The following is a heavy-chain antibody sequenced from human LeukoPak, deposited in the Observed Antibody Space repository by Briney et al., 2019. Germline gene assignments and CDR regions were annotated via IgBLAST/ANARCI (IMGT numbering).Heavy chain of an antibody. CDR3: AKWGDYDVLTGYYVSDY. D-gene: IGHD3-9*01. CDR1: GFTFSNYA. J-gene: IGHJ4*02. Sequence: PGASLRLSCAASGFTFSNYAMSWVRQAPGKGLEWVSAITGGGSGIYYADSMKSRFTISRDNSKNPLYLQINSLRAEDTAVYYCAKWGDYDVLTGYYVSDYWGQGPLVTVSS. CDR2: ITGGGSGI. V-gene: IGHV3-23*01.